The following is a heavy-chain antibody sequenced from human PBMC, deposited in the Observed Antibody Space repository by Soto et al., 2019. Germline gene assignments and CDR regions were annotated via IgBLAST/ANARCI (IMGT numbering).Heavy chain of an antibody. CDR3: TSRLEYSDNNGIDV. J-gene: IGHJ6*02. CDR2: ITTILDRA. V-gene: IGHV1-69*02. CDR1: GGTFTNYI. Sequence: QVQLVQSGAEVKKPGSSVTVSCKASGGTFTNYIISWVRQAPGQGLEWMGRITTILDRANYAQKCQGRVTITADRSTRTAYMELRSLRPEDTAVFYCTSRLEYSDNNGIDVWGQGNSVTVSS. D-gene: IGHD4-17*01.